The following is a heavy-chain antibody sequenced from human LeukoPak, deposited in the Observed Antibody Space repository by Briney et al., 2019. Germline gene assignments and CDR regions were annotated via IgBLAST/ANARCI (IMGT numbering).Heavy chain of an antibody. CDR2: ISYDGSNK. D-gene: IGHD3-10*01. J-gene: IGHJ3*02. V-gene: IGHV3-30-3*01. CDR3: ARVSGVKTAVGAFDI. CDR1: GFTFSSYA. Sequence: PGGSLRLSCAASGFTFSSYAMHWVRQAPGNGLEWVAVISYDGSNKYYADSVKGRFTISRDNSKNTLYLQMNSLRAEDTAVYYCARVSGVKTAVGAFDIWGQGTMVTVSS.